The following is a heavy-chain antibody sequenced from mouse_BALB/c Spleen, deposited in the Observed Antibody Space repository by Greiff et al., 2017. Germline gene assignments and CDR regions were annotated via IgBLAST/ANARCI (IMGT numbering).Heavy chain of an antibody. Sequence: EVMLVESGGGLVKPGGSLKLSCAASGFTFSSYAMSWVRQTPEKRLEWVASISSGGSTYYPDSVKGRFTISRDNARNILYLQMSSLRSEDTAMYYCARRDRYDWFAYWGQGTLVTVSA. J-gene: IGHJ3*01. CDR1: GFTFSSYA. CDR2: ISSGGST. CDR3: ARRDRYDWFAY. D-gene: IGHD2-14*01. V-gene: IGHV5-6-5*01.